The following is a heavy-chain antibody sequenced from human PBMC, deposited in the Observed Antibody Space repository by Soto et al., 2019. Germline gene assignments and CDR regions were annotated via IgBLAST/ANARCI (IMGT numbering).Heavy chain of an antibody. CDR3: ARDIADSSGWYGEGTNWFDP. D-gene: IGHD6-19*01. J-gene: IGHJ5*02. CDR1: GGSISSYY. V-gene: IGHV4-59*01. Sequence: PSETLSLTCTVSGGSISSYYWSWIRQPPGKGLEWIGYIYYSGSTNYNPSLKSRVTISVDTSKNQFSLKLSSVTAADTAVYYCARDIADSSGWYGEGTNWFDPWGQGTLITVSS. CDR2: IYYSGST.